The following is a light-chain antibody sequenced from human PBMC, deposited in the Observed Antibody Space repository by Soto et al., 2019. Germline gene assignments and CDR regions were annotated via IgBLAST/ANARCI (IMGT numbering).Light chain of an antibody. J-gene: IGLJ1*01. Sequence: QSVLTPTASASGTPGQRVTISCSGSSSNIGSNTVNWYQQLPGTAPKLLIYSNNQRPSGVPDRFSGSKSGTSASLAISGLQSEDEADYYCAAWDDSLNGYVFGTGTKVTV. CDR3: AAWDDSLNGYV. CDR1: SSNIGSNT. CDR2: SNN. V-gene: IGLV1-44*01.